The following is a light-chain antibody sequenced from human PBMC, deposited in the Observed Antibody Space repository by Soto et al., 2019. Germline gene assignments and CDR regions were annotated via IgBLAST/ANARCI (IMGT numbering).Light chain of an antibody. V-gene: IGKV1-5*01. CDR1: QSIDNK. Sequence: DIQMTKSPSTLSAPVGDRVTIPCRASQSIDNKLAWYQRKPGKAPKLLIYDASTLESGVPSTFDGSGFGTEFTLTISSLQPDDFATYYCQEYSDSSWTFGQGTKVDI. CDR3: QEYSDSSWT. J-gene: IGKJ1*01. CDR2: DAS.